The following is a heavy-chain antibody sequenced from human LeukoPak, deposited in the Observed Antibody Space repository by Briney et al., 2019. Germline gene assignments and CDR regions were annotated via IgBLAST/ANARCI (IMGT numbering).Heavy chain of an antibody. D-gene: IGHD3-9*01. V-gene: IGHV4-59*01. J-gene: IGHJ4*02. Sequence: SETLSLTCNVSGGSISSYYWSWIRQPPGKGLEWIGYIYDSENTNYNPSFKSRVTISADTSKNQFSLKLSSVTAADTAVYYCARDSGRYFDWLFGIWGQGALVTVSS. CDR1: GGSISSYY. CDR2: IYDSENT. CDR3: ARDSGRYFDWLFGI.